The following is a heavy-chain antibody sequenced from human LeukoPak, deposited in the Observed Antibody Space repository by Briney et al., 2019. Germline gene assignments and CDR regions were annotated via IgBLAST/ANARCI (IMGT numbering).Heavy chain of an antibody. CDR2: IYYSGST. Sequence: SETLSLTCTVSGGSISSYYWSWIRQPPGKGLEWIGYIYYSGSTNYNPSLKSRVTISVDTSKNQFSLKLSSVTAADTAVYYCAAGYSSSWYANWFDPWGQGTLVTVSS. CDR3: AAGYSSSWYANWFDP. CDR1: GGSISSYY. V-gene: IGHV4-59*01. D-gene: IGHD6-13*01. J-gene: IGHJ5*02.